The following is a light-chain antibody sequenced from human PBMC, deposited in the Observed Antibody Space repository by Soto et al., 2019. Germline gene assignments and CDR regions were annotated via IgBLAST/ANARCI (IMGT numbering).Light chain of an antibody. V-gene: IGKV3-11*01. J-gene: IGKJ5*01. Sequence: VLTQKKVTLSLSPGERATLSCRASQSVSTSLAWYQQKPGQAPRLLIYDASDRPPGVPARFSGSWSGTDFTLTISSLAPEDSAVYFCQQRNVWPSVTFRQAALLE. CDR3: QQRNVWPSVT. CDR2: DAS. CDR1: QSVSTS.